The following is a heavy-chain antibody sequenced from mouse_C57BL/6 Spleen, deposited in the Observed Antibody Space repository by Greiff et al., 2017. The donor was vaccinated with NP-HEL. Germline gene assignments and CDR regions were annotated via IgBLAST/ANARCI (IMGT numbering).Heavy chain of an antibody. CDR2: IYPSDSET. CDR3: ARSNYFDY. Sequence: QVQLQQPGAELVRPGSSVKLSCKASGYTFTSYWMDWVKQRPGQGLEWIGNIYPSDSETHYNQKFKDKATLTVDKSSSTAYMQLSSLTSEDSAVYYYARSNYFDYWGQGTTLTVSS. J-gene: IGHJ2*01. CDR1: GYTFTSYW. V-gene: IGHV1-61*01.